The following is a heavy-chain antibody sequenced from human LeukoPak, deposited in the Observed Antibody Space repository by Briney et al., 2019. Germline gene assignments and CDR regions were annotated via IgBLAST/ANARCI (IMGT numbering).Heavy chain of an antibody. D-gene: IGHD3-10*01. CDR3: ASSEGGYYYYGMYV. Sequence: SETLSLTCTVSGGSISSYYWSWIRQPPGKGLEWIGYIYYSGRTNYNPSLKSRVTISVDTSQNQFSLKLSSVPAPDTAVYYCASSEGGYYYYGMYVWGQGTTVTVS. CDR1: GGSISSYY. J-gene: IGHJ6*02. CDR2: IYYSGRT. V-gene: IGHV4-59*08.